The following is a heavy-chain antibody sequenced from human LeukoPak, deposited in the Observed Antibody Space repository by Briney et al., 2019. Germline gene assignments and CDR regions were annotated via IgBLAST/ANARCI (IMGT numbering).Heavy chain of an antibody. D-gene: IGHD3-22*01. Sequence: PSETLSLTCAVYGGSFSDYYFTWIRQPPGKGLEWIGDINHSGNSSYNKSLKSRVTISVDTSKNQVSLELNSVTAADTAVYYCARVKDWGYYDIWGGQGTLVTVSS. CDR2: INHSGNS. J-gene: IGHJ4*02. CDR1: GGSFSDYY. V-gene: IGHV4-34*01. CDR3: ARVKDWGYYDIW.